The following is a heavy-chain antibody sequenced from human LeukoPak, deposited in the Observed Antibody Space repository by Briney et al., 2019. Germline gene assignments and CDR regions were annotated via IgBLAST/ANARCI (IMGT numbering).Heavy chain of an antibody. Sequence: SETVSLTCSVSGDSISSSTYYWAWIRQPPGKGLEWIGSGYYSGTTYHNPSLMSRVTTSVDTSKNQFSLRLSSVTAADTAVYYCARGYHDFWSGYYYNSYFDYWGQEALVTVSS. D-gene: IGHD3-3*01. CDR3: ARGYHDFWSGYYYNSYFDY. V-gene: IGHV4-39*01. CDR1: GDSISSSTYY. J-gene: IGHJ4*02. CDR2: GYYSGTT.